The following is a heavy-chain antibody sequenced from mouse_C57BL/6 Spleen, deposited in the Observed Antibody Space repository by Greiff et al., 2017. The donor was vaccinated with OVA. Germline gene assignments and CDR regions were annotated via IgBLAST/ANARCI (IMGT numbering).Heavy chain of an antibody. CDR2: IDPNRGGT. D-gene: IGHD1-3*01. J-gene: IGHJ2*01. Sequence: QVQLQQPGAELVKPGASVKLSCKASGYTFTSYWMHWVKQRPGRGLERIGRIDPNRGGTKYNEKFKSKATLTVDKPSSTAYMQLSSLTSEDSAVYYCAREGVSLTYYDDWGQGTTLTVAS. CDR3: AREGVSLTYYDD. CDR1: GYTFTSYW. V-gene: IGHV1-72*01.